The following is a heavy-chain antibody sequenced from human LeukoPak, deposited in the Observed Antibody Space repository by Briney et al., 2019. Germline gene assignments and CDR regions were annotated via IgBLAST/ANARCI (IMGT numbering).Heavy chain of an antibody. CDR2: MNPNSCNT. Sequence: ASVQVSCKASGYTFTSYDINWVRQATAQGLEWMGLMNPNSCNTGYAQKFQGRVTMTRNRSICTAYMELSRLRSEDTAVYYCARGRAREVWFGESRYYYYGMDVWGQGTTVTVSS. CDR1: GYTFTSYD. J-gene: IGHJ6*02. CDR3: ARGRAREVWFGESRYYYYGMDV. D-gene: IGHD3-10*01. V-gene: IGHV1-8*01.